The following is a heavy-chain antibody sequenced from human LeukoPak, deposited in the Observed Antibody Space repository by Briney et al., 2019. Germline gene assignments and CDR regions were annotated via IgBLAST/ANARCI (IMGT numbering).Heavy chain of an antibody. CDR2: IKQDGSEK. D-gene: IGHD6-6*01. CDR3: AKDSSSWIY. CDR1: GFSFSSYW. J-gene: IGHJ4*02. V-gene: IGHV3-7*03. Sequence: PGGSLRLSCAASGFSFSSYWMTWVRQAPGKGLEWVANIKQDGSEKNYVDSVKGRCTISRDNAKRSLYLQMSSLRTEDTAVYYCAKDSSSWIYWGQGTLVTVSS.